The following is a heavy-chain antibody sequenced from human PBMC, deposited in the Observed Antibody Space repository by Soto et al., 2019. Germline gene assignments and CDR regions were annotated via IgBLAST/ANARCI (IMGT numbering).Heavy chain of an antibody. CDR1: GFTFSSYA. V-gene: IGHV3-23*01. J-gene: IGHJ6*02. CDR3: AKVLEYSSGWYPVDYYYGMDV. D-gene: IGHD6-19*01. CDR2: ISGSGGST. Sequence: AGGSLRLSCAASGFTFSSYAMSWVRQAPGKGLEWVSAISGSGGSTYYADSVKGRFTISRDNSKNTLYLQMNSLRAEDTAVYYCAKVLEYSSGWYPVDYYYGMDVWGQGTTVTVSS.